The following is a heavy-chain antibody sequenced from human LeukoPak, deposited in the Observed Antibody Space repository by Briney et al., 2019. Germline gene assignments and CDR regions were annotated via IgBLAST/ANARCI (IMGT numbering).Heavy chain of an antibody. CDR1: GYTFTGYH. Sequence: VASVKVSCKTSGYTFTGYHMHWVRQAPGQGLEWMGIINPSGGSTSYAQKFQGRVTMTRDTSTSTVYMELSSLRSEDTAVYYCARDLGAVRSFDYWGQGTLVTVSS. CDR2: INPSGGST. D-gene: IGHD1-26*01. J-gene: IGHJ4*02. CDR3: ARDLGAVRSFDY. V-gene: IGHV1-46*01.